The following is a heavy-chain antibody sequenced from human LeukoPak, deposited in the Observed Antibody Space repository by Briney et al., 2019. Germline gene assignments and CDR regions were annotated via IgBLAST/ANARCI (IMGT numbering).Heavy chain of an antibody. V-gene: IGHV3-23*01. CDR2: IFPSGGEI. CDR3: AKEEVYYDSSGSTV. CDR1: GFTFSTFA. J-gene: IGHJ4*02. D-gene: IGHD3-22*01. Sequence: GGSLRLSCAASGFTFSTFAMIWVRQPPGKGLEWGSSIFPSGGEIHYADSVKGRFTISRDNSKNTLYLQVNSLRAEDTAVYYCAKEEVYYDSSGSTVWGQGTLVTVSS.